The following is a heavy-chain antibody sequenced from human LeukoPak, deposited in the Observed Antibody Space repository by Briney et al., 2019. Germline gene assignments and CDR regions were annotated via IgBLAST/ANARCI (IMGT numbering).Heavy chain of an antibody. J-gene: IGHJ4*02. CDR3: ARGTYYYDSSKVY. CDR1: GFTFSSYG. V-gene: IGHV3-33*01. D-gene: IGHD3-22*01. CDR2: IWYDGSNK. Sequence: GGSLRLSCAASGFTFSSYGMHWVRQAPGKGLEWVAVIWYDGSNKYYADSVKGRFTISRDNSKNTLYLQMNSLRAEDTAVYYCARGTYYYDSSKVYWGQGTPVTVSS.